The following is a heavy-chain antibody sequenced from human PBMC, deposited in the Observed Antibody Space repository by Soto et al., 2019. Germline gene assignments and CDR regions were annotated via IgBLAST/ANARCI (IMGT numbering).Heavy chain of an antibody. CDR3: ERDASGTPAAI. Sequence: QVQLVQYGAEVKKPWASVKVSCKDSGYTFTSYGISWVRQAPGQGLERMGWISAYIGNTNYAQKQQCRVTMTTDTYTSTAHMAMRSRRSHDKPVYYSERDASGTPAAIWRQGTLVKVSS. J-gene: IGHJ3*02. V-gene: IGHV1-18*04. CDR2: ISAYIGNT. CDR1: GYTFTSYG.